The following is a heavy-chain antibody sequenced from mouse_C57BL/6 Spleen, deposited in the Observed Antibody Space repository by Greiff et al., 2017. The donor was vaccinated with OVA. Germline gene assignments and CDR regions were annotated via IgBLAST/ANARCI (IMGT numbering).Heavy chain of an antibody. V-gene: IGHV1-82*01. D-gene: IGHD3-2*02. Sequence: QVQLQQSGPELVKPGASVKISCKASGYAFSSSWMNWVKQRPGKGLEWIGRIYPGDGDTNYNGKFKGKATLTADKSSSTAYMQLSSLTSEDSAVYFCARGGTAQAPAWFAYWGQGTLVTVSA. J-gene: IGHJ3*01. CDR1: GYAFSSSW. CDR2: IYPGDGDT. CDR3: ARGGTAQAPAWFAY.